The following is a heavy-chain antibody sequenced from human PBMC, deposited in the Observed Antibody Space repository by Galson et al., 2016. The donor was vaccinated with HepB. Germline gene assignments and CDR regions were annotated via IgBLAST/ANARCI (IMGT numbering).Heavy chain of an antibody. V-gene: IGHV3-23*01. D-gene: IGHD6-19*01. J-gene: IGHJ4*02. CDR2: VTPGHM. CDR1: GFTFSSHA. Sequence: SLRLSCAASGFTFSSHALHWVRQGPGKGLEWVSAVTPGHMFYADSVKARFTISRDNSKNTLYLQVNSLRVEDTAVYYCAKEPWLGDRTRLDYWGQGALVTVSS. CDR3: AKEPWLGDRTRLDY.